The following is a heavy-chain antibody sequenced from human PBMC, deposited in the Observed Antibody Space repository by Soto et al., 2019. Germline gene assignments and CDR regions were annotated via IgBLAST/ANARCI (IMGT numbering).Heavy chain of an antibody. D-gene: IGHD3-3*01. Sequence: SETLAITCTLSRGPTSISSYYWGWIRQPPGKRLEWIGSIHYSGSTYYNPSLKSRVTISVDTSKNQLSLKLSSVTAADTAVYYCARVGRITIFGVDPYGMDVWGQGTPVTVSS. J-gene: IGHJ6*01. CDR1: RGPTSISSYY. CDR3: ARVGRITIFGVDPYGMDV. V-gene: IGHV4-39*01. CDR2: IHYSGST.